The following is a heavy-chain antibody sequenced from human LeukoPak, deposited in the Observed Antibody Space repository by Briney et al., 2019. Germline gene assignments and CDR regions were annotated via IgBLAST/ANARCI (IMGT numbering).Heavy chain of an antibody. CDR2: INPNSGGT. Sequence: RASVKVSCKASGYTFTGYYMHWVRQAPGQGLEWMGRINPNSGGTNYAQKFQGRVTMTRDTSISTAYMELSRLRSDDTAVYYCARAGSSWYNYYYYMDVWGKGTTVTVSS. CDR1: GYTFTGYY. J-gene: IGHJ6*03. V-gene: IGHV1-2*06. D-gene: IGHD6-13*01. CDR3: ARAGSSWYNYYYYMDV.